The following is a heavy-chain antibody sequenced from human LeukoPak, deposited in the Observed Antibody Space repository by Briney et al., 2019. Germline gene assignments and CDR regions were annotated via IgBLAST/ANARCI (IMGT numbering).Heavy chain of an antibody. V-gene: IGHV3-30*02. CDR3: AKNYYYGSGSYPNFDY. Sequence: GGSLRLSCAASGFTFSNYGMHWVRQAPGKGLEWVAFIQNDGSNKYYADSVRGRFTISRDNSKNTLLLQMNSLRTEDTAVYYCAKNYYYGSGSYPNFDYWGQGTLVTVSS. D-gene: IGHD3-10*01. CDR2: IQNDGSNK. J-gene: IGHJ4*02. CDR1: GFTFSNYG.